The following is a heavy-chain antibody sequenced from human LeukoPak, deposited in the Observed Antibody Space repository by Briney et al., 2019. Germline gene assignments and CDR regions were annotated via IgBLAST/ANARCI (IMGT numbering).Heavy chain of an antibody. J-gene: IGHJ6*02. V-gene: IGHV3-13*01. CDR3: ATGGTRWEPRDSAMDV. Sequence: AGGSLRLSCAASGFTFSSYDMHWVRQATGKGLEWVSAIGVPGDTYYSDSVKGRFTISRENAKNSLHLQMNSLRAGDTAVYYCATGGTRWEPRDSAMDVWGQGTTVTVSS. D-gene: IGHD1-26*01. CDR2: IGVPGDT. CDR1: GFTFSSYD.